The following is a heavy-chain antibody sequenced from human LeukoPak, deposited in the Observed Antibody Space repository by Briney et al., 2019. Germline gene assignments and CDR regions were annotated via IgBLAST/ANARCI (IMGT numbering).Heavy chain of an antibody. D-gene: IGHD3-10*01. V-gene: IGHV1-2*02. CDR3: ARVHYYGSGSLDY. J-gene: IGHJ4*02. Sequence: ASVTVSFKASGYTFTGYYMHWVRQAPGQGLEWMGWINPNSGGTNYAQKFQGRVTMTRDTSISTAYMELSRLRSDDTAVYYCARVHYYGSGSLDYWGQGTLVTVSS. CDR2: INPNSGGT. CDR1: GYTFTGYY.